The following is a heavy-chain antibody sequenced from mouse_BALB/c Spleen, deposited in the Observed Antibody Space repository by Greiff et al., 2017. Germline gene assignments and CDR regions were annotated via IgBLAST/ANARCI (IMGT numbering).Heavy chain of an antibody. CDR3: AREDGNTGGFAY. V-gene: IGHV5-4*02. CDR2: ISDGGSYT. J-gene: IGHJ3*01. CDR1: GFTFSAYY. Sequence: EVKLVESGGGLVKPGGSLKLSCAASGFTFSAYYMYWVRQTPEKRLEWVATISDGGSYTYYPDSVKGRFTISRDNAKNNLYLQMSSLKSEDTAMYYCAREDGNTGGFAYRGQGTLVTVSA. D-gene: IGHD2-1*01.